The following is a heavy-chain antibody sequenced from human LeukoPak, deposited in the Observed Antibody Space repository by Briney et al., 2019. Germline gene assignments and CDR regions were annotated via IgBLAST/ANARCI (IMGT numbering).Heavy chain of an antibody. CDR1: GGSISTFY. Sequence: NSSETLSLTCTVSGGSISTFYWSWIRQPAGKGLEWIGRIYTSGNTNYNPSLKSRVTMSVDTSKNQFSLKLSSVTAADTAVYYCAREYYDSNKAPAFDIWGQGTMVTVSS. J-gene: IGHJ3*02. V-gene: IGHV4-4*07. D-gene: IGHD3-22*01. CDR3: AREYYDSNKAPAFDI. CDR2: IYTSGNT.